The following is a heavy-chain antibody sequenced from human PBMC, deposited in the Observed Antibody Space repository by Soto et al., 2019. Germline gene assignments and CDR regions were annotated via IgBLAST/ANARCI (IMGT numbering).Heavy chain of an antibody. CDR1: GGSSSSTSYY. V-gene: IGHV4-39*02. CDR3: ARDGRVYPQDLSYHYMDV. Sequence: SETLSLTCTVSGGSSSSTSYYWGWIRQPPGKGLEWIGSIYSSGNTYYNPSLKSRVTISVDTSKSHLSLKLSSVTAADTAVYYCARDGRVYPQDLSYHYMDVWGKGTTVTVSS. D-gene: IGHD1-20*01. CDR2: IYSSGNT. J-gene: IGHJ6*03.